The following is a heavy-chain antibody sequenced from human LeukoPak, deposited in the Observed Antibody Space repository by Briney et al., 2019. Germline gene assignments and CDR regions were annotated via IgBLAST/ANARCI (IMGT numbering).Heavy chain of an antibody. CDR3: ARTEIRIAVAGTELDY. J-gene: IGHJ4*02. Sequence: GGSLRLSCAASGFTFSSYGMHWVRQAPGKGLEWVAVISYDGSNKYYADSVKGRFTISRDNSKNTLYLQMNSLRAEDTAVYYCARTEIRIAVAGTELDYWGQGTLVTVSS. D-gene: IGHD6-19*01. V-gene: IGHV3-30*03. CDR2: ISYDGSNK. CDR1: GFTFSSYG.